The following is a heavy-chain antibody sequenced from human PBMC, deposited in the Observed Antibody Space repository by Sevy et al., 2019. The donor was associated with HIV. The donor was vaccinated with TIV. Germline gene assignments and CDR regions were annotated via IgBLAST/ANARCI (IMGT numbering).Heavy chain of an antibody. Sequence: SETLSLTCSVSGGSMSSSSYYWGWIRQPPGRGLEWIGSIYFTGSTYYNPSLKSRVTISVDTSKNEFSLKVNSVTAADTAVYYCARLGGLRFFDWSSLNYFDYWGQGSLVTVSS. CDR2: IYFTGST. J-gene: IGHJ4*02. D-gene: IGHD3-9*01. CDR3: ARLGGLRFFDWSSLNYFDY. CDR1: GGSMSSSSYY. V-gene: IGHV4-39*01.